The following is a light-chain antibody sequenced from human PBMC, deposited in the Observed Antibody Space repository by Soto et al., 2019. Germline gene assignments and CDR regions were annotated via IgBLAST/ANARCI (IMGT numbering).Light chain of an antibody. V-gene: IGKV3-15*01. J-gene: IGKJ1*01. Sequence: EIVMTQFPATLSVSPGERATLSCRASQSVSSNLAWYQQKPGQAPRLLIYSASSRATGIPARFSGSGSGTEFTLTISSLQSEDVAVYFCQQYNTRPRAFGQGTKVEIK. CDR3: QQYNTRPRA. CDR2: SAS. CDR1: QSVSSN.